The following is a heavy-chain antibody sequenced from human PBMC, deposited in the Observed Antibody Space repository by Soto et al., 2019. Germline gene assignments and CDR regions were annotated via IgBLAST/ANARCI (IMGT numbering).Heavy chain of an antibody. CDR1: GGSISNYY. V-gene: IGHV4-59*01. D-gene: IGHD3-3*01. CDR2: IYYSGST. CDR3: ARREWITSYCYYMDV. Sequence: SQILSLPCTVSGGSISNYYCRWIRQPTGKGLEWIGYIYYSGSTNYNPSLKSRVTISLDTSKNHFSLKLGSVTAADTAVYYCARREWITSYCYYMDVLGKGSSDTVFS. J-gene: IGHJ6*03.